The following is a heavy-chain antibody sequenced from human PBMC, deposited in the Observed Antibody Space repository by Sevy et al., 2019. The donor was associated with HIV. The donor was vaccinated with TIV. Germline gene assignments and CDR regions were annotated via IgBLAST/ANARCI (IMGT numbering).Heavy chain of an antibody. CDR2: ISWNGGRI. Sequence: GGSLRLSCAASGFTFDDYGMSWVRQAPGKGLEWVSGISWNGGRIGSADSVKGRFTISKDNAKNSLYLQMNSLRAEDMALYYCATDSGYGSGSYYSFWGKGTLVTVSS. CDR3: ATDSGYGSGSYYSF. J-gene: IGHJ4*02. D-gene: IGHD3-10*01. CDR1: GFTFDDYG. V-gene: IGHV3-20*04.